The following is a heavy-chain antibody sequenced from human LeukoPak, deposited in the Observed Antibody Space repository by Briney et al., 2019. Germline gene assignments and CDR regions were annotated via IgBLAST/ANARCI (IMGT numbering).Heavy chain of an antibody. CDR3: ARVECSGGSCYRGMSWRYYYYGMDV. J-gene: IGHJ6*02. D-gene: IGHD2-15*01. V-gene: IGHV3-53*01. Sequence: GRSLRLSCTASGFTVSSNYMSWVRQAPGKGLEWVSVIYSGGSTYYADSVKGRFTISRDNAKNSLYLQMNSLRDEDTAVYYCARVECSGGSCYRGMSWRYYYYGMDVWGQGTTVTVSS. CDR2: IYSGGST. CDR1: GFTVSSNY.